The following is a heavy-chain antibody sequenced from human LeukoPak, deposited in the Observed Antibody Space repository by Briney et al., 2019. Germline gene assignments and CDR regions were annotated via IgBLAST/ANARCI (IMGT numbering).Heavy chain of an antibody. CDR1: GGSISSYY. V-gene: IGHV4-59*08. J-gene: IGHJ3*01. CDR2: IYYTGST. Sequence: PSETLSLTCTVSGGSISSYYWSWIRQPPGKGLEWIGSIYYTGSTYYNPSLKSRVTISVDTSKNQFSLKLSSVTAADTAVYYCARRGDLGRAFDVWGQGTMVTVSS. D-gene: IGHD2-21*02. CDR3: ARRGDLGRAFDV.